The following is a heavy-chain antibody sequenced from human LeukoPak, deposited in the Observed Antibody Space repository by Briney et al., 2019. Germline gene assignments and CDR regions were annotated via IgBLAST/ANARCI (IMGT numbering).Heavy chain of an antibody. V-gene: IGHV3-66*01. D-gene: IGHD3-9*01. CDR2: IYSGGST. J-gene: IGHJ4*02. Sequence: QPGGSLRLSCAASGFTVSSNYMSWVRQAPGEGLEWVSVIYSGGSTYYADSVKGRFTISRDNSKNTLYLQMNSLRAEDTAVYYCASVLRYFDWLPYWGQGTLVTASS. CDR3: ASVLRYFDWLPY. CDR1: GFTVSSNY.